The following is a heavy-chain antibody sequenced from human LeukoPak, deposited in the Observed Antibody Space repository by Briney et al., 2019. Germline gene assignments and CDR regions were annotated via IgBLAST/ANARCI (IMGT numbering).Heavy chain of an antibody. V-gene: IGHV4-4*02. D-gene: IGHD1-26*01. Sequence: SETLSLTCAVSGGSVSHSNWWTWVRQSPGKGLEWIGEVHPSEGTNYNPSLKSRVTISLDKSKNQFSLKLSSVTAADTAVYYCAREGGELHFDYWGQGTLVTVSS. CDR1: GGSVSHSNW. CDR3: AREGGELHFDY. J-gene: IGHJ4*02. CDR2: VHPSEGT.